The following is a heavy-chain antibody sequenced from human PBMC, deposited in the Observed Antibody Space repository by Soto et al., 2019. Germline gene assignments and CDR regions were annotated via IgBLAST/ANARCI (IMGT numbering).Heavy chain of an antibody. CDR1: GASVSSAEYY. D-gene: IGHD3-3*01. CDR3: ARALILRFFGGLDF. V-gene: IGHV4-30-4*01. CDR2: ISYSGCT. J-gene: IGHJ4*02. Sequence: QVELQESGPGLVRPSQTLSLTCTVSGASVSSAEYYWSWIRQPPGKGLEWIGYISYSGCTSYNPSLESRVTISRDPSNNQFSLSLTSVTAADTAVYYCARALILRFFGGLDFWGQGTLVTVSS.